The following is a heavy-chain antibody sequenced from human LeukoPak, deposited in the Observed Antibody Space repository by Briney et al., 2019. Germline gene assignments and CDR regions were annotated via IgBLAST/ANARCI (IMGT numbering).Heavy chain of an antibody. CDR2: ISGSGGST. V-gene: IGHV3-23*01. Sequence: GSLSLSCAASGFTFSSYAMSWVRQAPGKGLEWVSAISGSGGSTYYADSVKGRFTISRDNSKNTLYLQMNSLRAEDTAVYYCARTGIAVAGSFDYWGQGTLVTVSS. CDR1: GFTFSSYA. J-gene: IGHJ4*02. D-gene: IGHD6-19*01. CDR3: ARTGIAVAGSFDY.